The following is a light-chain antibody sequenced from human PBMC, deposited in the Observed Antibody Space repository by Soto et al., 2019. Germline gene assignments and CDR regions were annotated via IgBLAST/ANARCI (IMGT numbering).Light chain of an antibody. CDR1: QIVSSTY. J-gene: IGKJ1*01. V-gene: IGKV3-20*01. CDR2: GPS. Sequence: EIVLTQSPGTLSLSPGERATLSCRASQIVSSTYLAWFQQKPGQAPRLLIYGPSTRATGIPDRFSGSGSGTDFTLTINSLQSGDRAVYYCQQYGSSPRTFGQGTKVDIK. CDR3: QQYGSSPRT.